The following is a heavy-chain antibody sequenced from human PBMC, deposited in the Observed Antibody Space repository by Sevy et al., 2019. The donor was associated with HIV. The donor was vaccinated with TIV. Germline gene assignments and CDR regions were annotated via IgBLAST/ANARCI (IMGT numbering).Heavy chain of an antibody. CDR3: ARHRRPWELGGNWFDP. V-gene: IGHV1-18*01. Sequence: ASVKVSCKASVYTFTSYGITWVRQAPGQGLEWMGWISADNGKTEYAQKVQGRVTMTTDTSTRTAYMELRGLRPDDTAAYYCARHRRPWELGGNWFDPWGQGTLVTVSS. J-gene: IGHJ5*02. CDR2: ISADNGKT. CDR1: VYTFTSYG. D-gene: IGHD7-27*01.